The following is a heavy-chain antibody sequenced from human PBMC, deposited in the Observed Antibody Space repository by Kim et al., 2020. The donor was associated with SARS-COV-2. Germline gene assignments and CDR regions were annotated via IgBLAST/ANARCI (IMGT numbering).Heavy chain of an antibody. CDR3: AKGGHDYDFWSGPYYYGMDV. D-gene: IGHD3-3*01. CDR1: GFTFSSYA. V-gene: IGHV3-23*01. J-gene: IGHJ6*02. Sequence: GGSLRLSCAASGFTFSSYAMSWVRQAPGKGLEWVSAISGSGGSTYYADSVKGRFTISRDNSKNTLYLQMNSLRAEDTAVYYCAKGGHDYDFWSGPYYYGMDVWGQGTTVTVSS. CDR2: ISGSGGST.